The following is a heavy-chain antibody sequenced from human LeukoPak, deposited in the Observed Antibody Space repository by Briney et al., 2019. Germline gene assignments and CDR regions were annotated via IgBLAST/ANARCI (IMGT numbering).Heavy chain of an antibody. V-gene: IGHV4-59*01. D-gene: IGHD2-2*03. J-gene: IGHJ4*02. CDR1: GGSISSYY. CDR2: IYYSGST. Sequence: SETLSLTCTVSGGSISSYYWSWIRQPPGKGLEWIGDIYYSGSTNYNPSLKSRVTISVDTSKNQFSLKLRSVTAADTAVYYCARDGGYCSSTNCYDYWGQGTLVTVSS. CDR3: ARDGGYCSSTNCYDY.